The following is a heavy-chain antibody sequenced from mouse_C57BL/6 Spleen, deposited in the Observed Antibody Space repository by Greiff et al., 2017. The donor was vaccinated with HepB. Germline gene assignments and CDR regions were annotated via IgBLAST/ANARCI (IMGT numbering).Heavy chain of an antibody. V-gene: IGHV5-6*02. Sequence: EVKLQESGGDLVKPGGSLKLSCAASGFTFSSYGMSWVRQTPDKRLEWVATISSGGSYTYYPDSVKGRFTISRDNAKNTLYLQMSSLKSEDTAMYYGARRGDYDYDWFAYWGQGTLVTVSA. J-gene: IGHJ3*01. CDR1: GFTFSSYG. D-gene: IGHD2-4*01. CDR2: ISSGGSYT. CDR3: ARRGDYDYDWFAY.